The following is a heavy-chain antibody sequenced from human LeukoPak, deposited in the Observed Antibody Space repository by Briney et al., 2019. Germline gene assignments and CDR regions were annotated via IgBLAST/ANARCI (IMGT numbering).Heavy chain of an antibody. D-gene: IGHD1-14*01. CDR1: GFTFNNYG. J-gene: IGHJ3*01. CDR2: VGIAGDT. Sequence: GGSLRLSCAASGFTFNNYGMTWVRQTAGKGLEWVSAVGIAGDTFYAGSVKGRFSISRDNAESSLFLQMNSLRAGDTAVYYCAREGRMGTADAFDVWGQGTMVTVSS. V-gene: IGHV3-13*01. CDR3: AREGRMGTADAFDV.